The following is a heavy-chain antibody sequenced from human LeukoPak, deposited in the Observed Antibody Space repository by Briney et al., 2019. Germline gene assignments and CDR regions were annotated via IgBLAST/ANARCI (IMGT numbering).Heavy chain of an antibody. CDR2: ISYDGSNK. J-gene: IGHJ4*02. CDR3: AKDLERHIVVVTASAVDY. D-gene: IGHD2-21*02. V-gene: IGHV3-30*18. CDR1: GFTFSSYG. Sequence: GGSLRLSYAASGFTFSSYGMHWVRQAPGKGLEWVAVISYDGSNKYYADSVKGRFTISRDNSKNTLYLQMNSLRAEDTAVYYCAKDLERHIVVVTASAVDYWGQGTLVTVSS.